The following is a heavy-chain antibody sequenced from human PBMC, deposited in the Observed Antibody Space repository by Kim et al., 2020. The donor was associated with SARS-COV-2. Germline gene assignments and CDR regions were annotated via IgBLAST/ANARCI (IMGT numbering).Heavy chain of an antibody. Sequence: GGSLRLSCAASGFAFGTHSMNWVRQAPGKGLEWVSSIGGTTNYIYYADSLKGRFTISRDNSKNSLYLQMDSLRAEDTAVYYCARGGYCSSTSCYFYYYALDVWGQGDTVTVSS. J-gene: IGHJ6*02. V-gene: IGHV3-21*01. D-gene: IGHD2-2*01. CDR3: ARGGYCSSTSCYFYYYALDV. CDR2: IGGTTNYI. CDR1: GFAFGTHS.